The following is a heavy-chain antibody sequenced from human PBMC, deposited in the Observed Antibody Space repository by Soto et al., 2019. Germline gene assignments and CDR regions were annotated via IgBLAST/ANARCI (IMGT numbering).Heavy chain of an antibody. CDR2: VSSSGVTI. Sequence: EVQLVESGGGLVQPGTSLRLSCKVSGFTLSTYSMNWVRQAPGRGLGWVSFVSSSGVTIYYADSVKGRFTISRDTAQNSLFLQMDSLRDEDTAVYYCARDSRFSSGEDYFYYYGMDVWGQGTTVTVSS. CDR1: GFTLSTYS. J-gene: IGHJ6*02. CDR3: ARDSRFSSGEDYFYYYGMDV. V-gene: IGHV3-48*02. D-gene: IGHD3-22*01.